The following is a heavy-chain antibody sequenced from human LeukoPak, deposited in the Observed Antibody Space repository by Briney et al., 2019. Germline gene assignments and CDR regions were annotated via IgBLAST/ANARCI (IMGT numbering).Heavy chain of an antibody. CDR2: IRTAGDT. V-gene: IGHV3-13*01. Sequence: GGSLRLSCAASGFTFSSYDMHWVRQATGKGLEWVSVIRTAGDTYYPGSVKGRFTISRGNAKNSLYLQMNSLRAEDTAVYYCARGGSGGYQYLIYWGQGTLVTVSS. CDR1: GFTFSSYD. D-gene: IGHD2-15*01. CDR3: ARGGSGGYQYLIY. J-gene: IGHJ4*02.